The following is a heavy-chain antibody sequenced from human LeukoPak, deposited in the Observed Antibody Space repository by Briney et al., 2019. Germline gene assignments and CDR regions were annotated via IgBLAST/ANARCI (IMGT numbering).Heavy chain of an antibody. J-gene: IGHJ4*02. Sequence: PGGSLRLSCAASGFTYSSYAMSWVRQAPGKGLEWVSAISVSGGSTYYADSVKGRSTISRDNSKNTLYLQMNSLRAEETAVYYCAKERSRGGDCLDYWGQGTLVTVSS. CDR3: AKERSRGGDCLDY. D-gene: IGHD2-21*02. V-gene: IGHV3-23*01. CDR1: GFTYSSYA. CDR2: ISVSGGST.